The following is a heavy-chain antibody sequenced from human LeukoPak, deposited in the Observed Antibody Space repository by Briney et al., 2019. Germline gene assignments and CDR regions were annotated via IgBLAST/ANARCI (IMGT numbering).Heavy chain of an antibody. D-gene: IGHD3-22*01. CDR1: GFAFSSYA. J-gene: IGHJ3*02. V-gene: IGHV3-23*01. CDR3: AKYGGYRITMIVVVISPYRGGDAFDI. CDR2: ISGSGGGT. Sequence: GGSLRLSCAASGFAFSSYAMSWVRQAPGKGLEWVSAISGSGGGTYYADSVKGRFTISRDNSKNTLYLQMNSLRAEDTAVYYCAKYGGYRITMIVVVISPYRGGDAFDIWGQGTMVTVSS.